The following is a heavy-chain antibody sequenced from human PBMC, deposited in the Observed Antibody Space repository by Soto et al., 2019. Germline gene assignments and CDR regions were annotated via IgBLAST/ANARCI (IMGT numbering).Heavy chain of an antibody. D-gene: IGHD6-19*01. Sequence: PSQTLSLTCAISGDSVSNNSAAWNWIRQSPSRGLEWLGRTYYRSKWYNDYAVSVKSRITINPDTSKNQFSLQLNSVTPEDTAVYYCARSIAVAGRGNWFDPWGQGTLVTVSS. J-gene: IGHJ5*02. CDR3: ARSIAVAGRGNWFDP. V-gene: IGHV6-1*01. CDR2: TYYRSKWYN. CDR1: GDSVSNNSAA.